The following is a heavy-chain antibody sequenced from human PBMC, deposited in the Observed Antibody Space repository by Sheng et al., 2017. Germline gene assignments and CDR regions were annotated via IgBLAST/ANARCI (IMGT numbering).Heavy chain of an antibody. CDR3: ARVFRNTFDP. CDR1: GDSISSYY. J-gene: IGHJ5*02. V-gene: IGHV4-59*12. D-gene: IGHD1-1*01. CDR2: IYYSGST. Sequence: QVQLQESGPGLVKPSETLSLTCTVSGDSISSYYWSWIRQPPGKGLEWIGYIYYSGSTNYNPSLKSRVTISVDTSKNQFSLKLSSVTAADTAVYYCARVFRNTFDPWGQGTLVTVSS.